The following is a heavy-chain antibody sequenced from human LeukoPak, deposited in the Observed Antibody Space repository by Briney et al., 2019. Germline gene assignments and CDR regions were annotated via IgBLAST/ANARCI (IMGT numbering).Heavy chain of an antibody. Sequence: GGSLRLSCEASGFSFATHAMHWGRQTPGKGLEWVSSIDYSGDSPYYADSVKGRFTMSRDNSKNIVYLQLSSLRPEDTAVYYCTRNSGWYGISWGQGTLVTVSS. CDR2: IDYSGDSP. J-gene: IGHJ4*02. V-gene: IGHV3-23*01. D-gene: IGHD6-19*01. CDR1: GFSFATHA. CDR3: TRNSGWYGIS.